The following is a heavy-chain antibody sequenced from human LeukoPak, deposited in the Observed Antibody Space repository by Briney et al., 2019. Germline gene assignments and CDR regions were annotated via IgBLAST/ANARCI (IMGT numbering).Heavy chain of an antibody. V-gene: IGHV3-20*04. CDR2: INWNGGST. CDR1: GFTFDDYG. D-gene: IGHD6-13*01. J-gene: IGHJ4*02. Sequence: GGSLRLSCAASGFTFDDYGMSWVRQAPGKGLEWVSGINWNGGSTGYADSVKGRFTISRDNAKNSLYLQMNSLRAEDTALYYCARGTLKAAATDFDYWGQGTLVTVSS. CDR3: ARGTLKAAATDFDY.